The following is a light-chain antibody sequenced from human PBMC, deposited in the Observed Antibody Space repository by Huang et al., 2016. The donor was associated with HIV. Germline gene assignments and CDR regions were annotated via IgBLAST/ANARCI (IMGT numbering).Light chain of an antibody. CDR2: VES. CDR1: QSIGTY. V-gene: IGKV1-39*01. CDR3: QQSYSALGLT. J-gene: IGKJ4*01. Sequence: DIQMTQSPSSLSASVGDRVTIACRASQSIGTYLNWYQQKPGKAPRLLIHVESSLQSGVLSRFSGSGSGTDFTLTISSLQPEDFATYYCQQSYSALGLTFGGGTKVEIK.